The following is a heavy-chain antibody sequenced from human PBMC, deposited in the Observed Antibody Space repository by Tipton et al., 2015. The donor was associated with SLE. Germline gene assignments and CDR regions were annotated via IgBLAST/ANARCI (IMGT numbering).Heavy chain of an antibody. CDR2: INPYNDNT. CDR1: GYIFSTYG. J-gene: IGHJ6*03. D-gene: IGHD5-24*01. Sequence: QLVQSGAEVKKPGASVKVSCRASGYIFSTYGISWVRQAPGQGLEWMGWINPYNDNTDYVELLQGRVTMTTDTSTGTAYMELTSLNPDDTAIYYCARHPVAGYTYYMDVWRTGTTVTVSS. V-gene: IGHV1-18*01. CDR3: ARHPVAGYTYYMDV.